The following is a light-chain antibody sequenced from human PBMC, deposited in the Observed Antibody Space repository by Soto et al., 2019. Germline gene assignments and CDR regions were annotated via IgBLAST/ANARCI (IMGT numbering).Light chain of an antibody. CDR1: QSVGAH. V-gene: IGKV3-15*01. Sequence: EIVMTQSPATLSVSPGERATLSCRASQSVGAHLAWYQQKPGQTPRLLIYGASTRATGIPARFSGSGSGTEFTLTISSLQSEDFAVYYCQQYNNWPPTFGQGTKVDNK. CDR2: GAS. J-gene: IGKJ1*01. CDR3: QQYNNWPPT.